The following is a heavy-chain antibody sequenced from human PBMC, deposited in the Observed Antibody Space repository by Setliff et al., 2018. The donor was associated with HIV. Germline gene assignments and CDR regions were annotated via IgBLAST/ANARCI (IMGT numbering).Heavy chain of an antibody. V-gene: IGHV4-38-2*01. J-gene: IGHJ5*02. CDR2: IYRSGST. Sequence: PSETLSLTCVVSYYSVNSDYHWGWIRQSPGRGLQWIGHIYRSGSTYYNLSLGGRVTMSIDTSKDQFSLKLTSLTAADTAVYYCARIWLHKDADIPRFDPWGQGILVTVSS. CDR3: ARIWLHKDADIPRFDP. CDR1: YYSVNSDYH. D-gene: IGHD6-19*01.